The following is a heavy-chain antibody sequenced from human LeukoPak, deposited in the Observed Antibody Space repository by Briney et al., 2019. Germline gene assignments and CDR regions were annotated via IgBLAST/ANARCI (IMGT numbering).Heavy chain of an antibody. D-gene: IGHD2-2*01. V-gene: IGHV1-24*01. J-gene: IGHJ4*02. CDR1: GYTLTELS. CDR3: ATGIVVVPAAKSTSFDY. CDR2: FDPEDGET. Sequence: GASVKVSCKVSGYTLTELSMNWVRQAPGKGLEWMGGFDPEDGETIYAQKFQGRVTMTEDTSTDPAYMELSSLRSEDTAVYYCATGIVVVPAAKSTSFDYWGQGTLVTVSS.